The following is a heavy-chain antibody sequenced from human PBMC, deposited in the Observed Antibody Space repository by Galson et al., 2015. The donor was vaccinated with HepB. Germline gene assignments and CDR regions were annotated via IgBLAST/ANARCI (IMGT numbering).Heavy chain of an antibody. CDR3: AKDRWSSGWFVQGDY. CDR1: GFTFSNYA. D-gene: IGHD6-19*01. J-gene: IGHJ4*02. CDR2: ISGSGGNT. Sequence: SLRLSCAASGFTFSNYAMTWVRQAPGKGLEWVSGISGSGGNTYHADSVKGRFTISRDNSKNTLHLQMNSLRAEDTAVYYCAKDRWSSGWFVQGDYWGQGTLVTVSS. V-gene: IGHV3-23*01.